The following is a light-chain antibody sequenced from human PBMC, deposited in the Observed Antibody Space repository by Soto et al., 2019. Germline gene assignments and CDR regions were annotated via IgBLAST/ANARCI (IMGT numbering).Light chain of an antibody. CDR2: DAS. CDR1: QSVSSY. V-gene: IGKV3-11*01. CDR3: QQRSYWPWT. Sequence: EIVLTQSPATLSLSPGERATLSCRASQSVSSYLAWYQQKPGQAPRLLIYDASNRATGIPARFSGSGYGTDFPLTISSLEPEDFAVYYCQQRSYWPWTFGQGTKVEIK. J-gene: IGKJ1*01.